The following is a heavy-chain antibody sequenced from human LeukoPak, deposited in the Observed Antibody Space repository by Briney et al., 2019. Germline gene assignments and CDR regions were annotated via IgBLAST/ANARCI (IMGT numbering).Heavy chain of an antibody. CDR1: GYTFTVYY. Sequence: GASVKVSCKASGYTFTVYYMHWVRQAPGQGLEWMGWINPNSGGTNYAQKFQGRVTMTRDTSISTAYMELTRLRSDDTAVYFCARGSDYDDYFYMDFWGKGTTVTVSS. CDR2: INPNSGGT. V-gene: IGHV1-2*02. CDR3: ARGSDYDDYFYMDF. J-gene: IGHJ6*03.